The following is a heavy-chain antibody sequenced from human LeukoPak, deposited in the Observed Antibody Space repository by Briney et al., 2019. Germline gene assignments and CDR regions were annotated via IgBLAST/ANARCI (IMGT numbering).Heavy chain of an antibody. J-gene: IGHJ4*02. CDR1: GGSISSSNW. V-gene: IGHV4-4*02. Sequence: SETLSLTCAVSGGSISSSNWWSWVRQPPGKGLEWIGEIYHSGSTNYSPSLKSRVTISVDKSKNQFSLKLSSVTAADTAVYYCAREGYCSGGSCRYYFDDWGQGTLVTVSS. D-gene: IGHD2-15*01. CDR3: AREGYCSGGSCRYYFDD. CDR2: IYHSGST.